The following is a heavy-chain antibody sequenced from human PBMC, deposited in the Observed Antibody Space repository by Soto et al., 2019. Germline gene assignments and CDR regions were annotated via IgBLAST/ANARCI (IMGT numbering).Heavy chain of an antibody. J-gene: IGHJ3*01. D-gene: IGHD3-16*01. Sequence: VSVKVSCKASGYTFTGYYIHWVRQAPGQGLEWMGWINPKSGGANIAQKFQGWVTMTRDTSISTTYMELSNLRSNDTAVYYCARDYYDGSASYGIEFWGQGTMVTVSS. CDR3: ARDYYDGSASYGIEF. CDR1: GYTFTGYY. V-gene: IGHV1-2*04. CDR2: INPKSGGA.